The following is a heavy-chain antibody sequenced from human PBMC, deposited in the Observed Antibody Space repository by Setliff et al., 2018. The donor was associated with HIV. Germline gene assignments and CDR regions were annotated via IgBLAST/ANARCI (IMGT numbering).Heavy chain of an antibody. D-gene: IGHD2-15*01. CDR3: ARELRAQFDF. CDR1: GYTFTSYG. Sequence: ASVKVSCKASGYTFTSYGISWVRQAPGQGLEWMGWISAYNGNTNYAQKLQGRVTITGDTSASTAYMELSSLRSEDTAVYYCARELRAQFDFLGQGTLVTVSS. V-gene: IGHV1-18*01. CDR2: ISAYNGNT. J-gene: IGHJ4*02.